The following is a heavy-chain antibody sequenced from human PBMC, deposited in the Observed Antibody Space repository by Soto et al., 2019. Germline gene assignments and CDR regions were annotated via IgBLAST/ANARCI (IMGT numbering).Heavy chain of an antibody. V-gene: IGHV1-3*05. D-gene: IGHD6-13*01. Sequence: QVQLVQSGAEEKKPGASVKVSCKASGYTFTSHAMHWVRQAPGQRLEWMGWINAGNGNTKYSQKFQGGVTITTDTSASTAYMELSSLRSEDTAVYYCARDGIAAAGTSWFDPWGQGTLVTVSS. CDR3: ARDGIAAAGTSWFDP. CDR1: GYTFTSHA. CDR2: INAGNGNT. J-gene: IGHJ5*02.